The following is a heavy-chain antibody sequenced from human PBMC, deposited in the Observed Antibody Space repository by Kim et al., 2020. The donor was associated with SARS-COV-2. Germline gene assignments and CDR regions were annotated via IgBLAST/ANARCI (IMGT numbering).Heavy chain of an antibody. D-gene: IGHD2-21*02. V-gene: IGHV3-72*01. CDR3: VRAVAMAARDWLES. J-gene: IGHJ5*01. Sequence: AASVKGRFTISRDDSKNSLYLQMSSLINEDTAIYYCVRAVAMAARDWLESWGQGTLVTVSS.